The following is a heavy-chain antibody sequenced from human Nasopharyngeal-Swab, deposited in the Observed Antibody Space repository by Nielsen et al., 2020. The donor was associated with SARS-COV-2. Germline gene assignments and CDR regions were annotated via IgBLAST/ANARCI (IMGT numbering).Heavy chain of an antibody. Sequence: GESLKISCAASGFTFSSYAMSWVRQAPGKGLEWVAVIWYDGSNKYYADSVKGRFTISRDNSKNTLYLQMNSLRAEDTAVYYCARDPFTGSSHLDYWGQGTLVTVSS. CDR2: IWYDGSNK. CDR1: GFTFSSYA. V-gene: IGHV3-33*08. CDR3: ARDPFTGSSHLDY. D-gene: IGHD6-6*01. J-gene: IGHJ4*02.